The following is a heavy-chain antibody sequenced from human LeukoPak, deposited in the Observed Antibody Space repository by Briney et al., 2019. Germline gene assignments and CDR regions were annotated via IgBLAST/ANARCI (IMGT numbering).Heavy chain of an antibody. D-gene: IGHD3-10*01. CDR1: GGSISTSNW. CDR2: VYHSGST. Sequence: SETLSLTCTVSGGSISTSNWWSWVRQPPGKGLEWIGEVYHSGSTTYNSSLKSRLTMSIDKSKNHFSLSLSSVTAADTAVYYCARRYYGSGTNYFDYWGQGTLVTVSS. V-gene: IGHV4-4*02. J-gene: IGHJ4*02. CDR3: ARRYYGSGTNYFDY.